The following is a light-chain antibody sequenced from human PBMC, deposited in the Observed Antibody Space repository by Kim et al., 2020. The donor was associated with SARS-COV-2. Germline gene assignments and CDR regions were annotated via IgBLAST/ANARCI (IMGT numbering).Light chain of an antibody. CDR3: QQYGNSPLT. CDR2: GAS. J-gene: IGKJ1*01. Sequence: EIVLTQSPGTLSLSPGERATLSCRASQSVSSTYLAWYQQKPGQAPRLFIYGASSRATGIPDRFSGSGSGTDFTLTISRLEPEDFAVYYCQQYGNSPLTFGQGTKVDIK. CDR1: QSVSSTY. V-gene: IGKV3-20*01.